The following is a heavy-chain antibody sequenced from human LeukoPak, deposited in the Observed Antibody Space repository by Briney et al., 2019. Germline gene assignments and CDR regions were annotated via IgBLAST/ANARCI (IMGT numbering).Heavy chain of an antibody. CDR1: GGSISSYY. CDR3: ARDGHYYDSSGYYLGGAFDI. V-gene: IGHV4-59*01. D-gene: IGHD3-22*01. CDR2: IYYSGST. J-gene: IGHJ3*02. Sequence: SETLSLTCTVSGGSISSYYWGWIRQPPGKGLEWIGYIYYSGSTNYNPSLKSRVTISVDTSKNQFSLKLSSVTAADTAVYYCARDGHYYDSSGYYLGGAFDIWGQGTMVTVSS.